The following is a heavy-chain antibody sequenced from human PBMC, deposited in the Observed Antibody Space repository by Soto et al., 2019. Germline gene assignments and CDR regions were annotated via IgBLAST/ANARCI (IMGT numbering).Heavy chain of an antibody. CDR2: INEDGGAK. CDR3: ARVGWSLAPLEYNKSRWVDP. V-gene: IGHV3-7*01. Sequence: DAQLVQSGGGLVEPGGSLSRSCAASGCTFNSYWMSWDRQAPGTGLEWVANINEDGGAKEYADSVKGRFTTSRDHDKHPVALQLEGLRPEDSAVYFCARVGWSLAPLEYNKSRWVDPWGRGVQVT. CDR1: GCTFNSYW. D-gene: IGHD1-1*01. J-gene: IGHJ5*02.